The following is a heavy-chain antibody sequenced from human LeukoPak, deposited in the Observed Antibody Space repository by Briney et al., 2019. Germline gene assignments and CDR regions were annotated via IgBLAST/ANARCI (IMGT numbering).Heavy chain of an antibody. D-gene: IGHD3-10*01. J-gene: IGHJ6*02. V-gene: IGHV1-24*01. CDR1: GYTLTELS. Sequence: ASVKVSCKVSGYTLTELSMHWVRQAPGKGLEWMGGFDPEDGETIYAQKFQGRVTMTRNTSISTAYMELSSLRSEDTAVYYCARGVTMVRGVIVPDRGPRTKYGMDVWGQGTTVTVSS. CDR3: ARGVTMVRGVIVPDRGPRTKYGMDV. CDR2: FDPEDGET.